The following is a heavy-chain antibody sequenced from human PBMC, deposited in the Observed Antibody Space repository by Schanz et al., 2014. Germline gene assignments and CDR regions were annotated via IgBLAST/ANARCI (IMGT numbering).Heavy chain of an antibody. V-gene: IGHV3-7*01. CDR1: EFTFNTYC. D-gene: IGHD3-10*01. CDR2: INQDGYDK. CDR3: ARVEGSSGSASSYRALNV. J-gene: IGHJ3*01. Sequence: EVQLVESGGGLVQPGGSLRLSCAASEFTFNTYCMSWVRQAPGKGLEWVASINQDGYDKHYVDSAEGRFAISRDNAKKSLYLQMNTLRAEDTAIYYCARVEGSSGSASSYRALNVWGQGTTVTVSS.